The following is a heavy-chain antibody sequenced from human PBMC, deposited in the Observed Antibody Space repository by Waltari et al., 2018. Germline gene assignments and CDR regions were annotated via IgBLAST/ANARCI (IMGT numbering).Heavy chain of an antibody. CDR1: GYTFSNYG. CDR2: VGGYERDT. V-gene: IGHV1-18*01. CDR3: ARLYDASAYYNTYLDP. D-gene: IGHD3-22*01. Sequence: QVQLVQSGAEVRKPGASVKVSCKASGYTFSNYGIAWVRQAPGNGLEWMGWVGGYERDTKDAREFEGRLTGTTDTSTNTAHMELRSLRSDDTAVYYCARLYDASAYYNTYLDPWGQGALVTVSS. J-gene: IGHJ5*02.